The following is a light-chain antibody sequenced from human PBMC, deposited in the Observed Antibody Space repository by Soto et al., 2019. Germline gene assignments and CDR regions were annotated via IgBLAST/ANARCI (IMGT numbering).Light chain of an antibody. CDR2: EVT. CDR1: SGDIGSHNR. J-gene: IGLJ1*01. Sequence: QSALTQPASVSGSPGQSTTISCTGTSGDIGSHNRVSWYQQRPGKAPKLIIYEVTDRPSGVSNRFSGSKSGNTASLTISGLQAEDEAEYYCSSYTNINTRACVFGTGTKVTVL. V-gene: IGLV2-14*01. CDR3: SSYTNINTRACV.